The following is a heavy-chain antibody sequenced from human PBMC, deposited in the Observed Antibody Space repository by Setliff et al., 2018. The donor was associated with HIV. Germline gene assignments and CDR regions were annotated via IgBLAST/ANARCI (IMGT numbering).Heavy chain of an antibody. J-gene: IGHJ4*02. D-gene: IGHD3-22*01. CDR3: ARGPLSYYYDSSGLDY. V-gene: IGHV1-8*01. CDR2: VNPNSGNT. Sequence: ASVKVSCKASGYTFTSYDINWVRQATGQGLEWMGWVNPNSGNTGYAQKFQGRVTMTRNTSISTAYMELSSLRSEDTAVYYCARGPLSYYYDSSGLDYWGQGTLVTVSS. CDR1: GYTFTSYD.